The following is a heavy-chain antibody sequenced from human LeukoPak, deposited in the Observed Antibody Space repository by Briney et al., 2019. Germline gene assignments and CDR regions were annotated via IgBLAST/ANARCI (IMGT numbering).Heavy chain of an antibody. V-gene: IGHV1-69*05. CDR2: IIPIFGTA. J-gene: IGHJ4*02. CDR3: ALRPRGYCSGGRCYIGY. D-gene: IGHD2-15*01. Sequence: SVKVSCKASGGTFSSYAISWVRQAPGQGLEWMGRIIPIFGTANYAQKFQGRVTITTDESTSTAYMELSSLKASDTAMYYCALRPRGYCSGGRCYIGYWGQGTLVTVSS. CDR1: GGTFSSYA.